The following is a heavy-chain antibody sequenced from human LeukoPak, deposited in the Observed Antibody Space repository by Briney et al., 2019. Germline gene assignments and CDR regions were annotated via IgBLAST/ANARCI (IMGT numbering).Heavy chain of an antibody. CDR3: AGDQSPQIDGIYYDAFDI. Sequence: PGGSLRLSCAASGFAFSTYWMTWVSQAPGKGREWVANIKRDGSLTHYVDSVKGRFTISRDNAKNSLYLQMNSLRVDDSAVYYCAGDQSPQIDGIYYDAFDIWGQGTMVTVAS. V-gene: IGHV3-7*01. J-gene: IGHJ3*02. D-gene: IGHD1-26*01. CDR1: GFAFSTYW. CDR2: IKRDGSLT.